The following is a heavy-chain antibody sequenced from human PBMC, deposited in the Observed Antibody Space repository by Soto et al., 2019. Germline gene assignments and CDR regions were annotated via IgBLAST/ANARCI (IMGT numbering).Heavy chain of an antibody. D-gene: IGHD3-9*01. CDR3: ARRPQSYDVLPASPIIDSFAI. J-gene: IGHJ3*02. Sequence: QPQLQESGPGLLKPSETLSLTCTVSGDSFRSSSYFWGWIRQPPRNGLEWIGSIYNSGITYYNPSLRSRVTTSVEMSKNQFSLQLTSVTAAHTAVYSCARRPQSYDVLPASPIIDSFAIWGQGTMISVSS. V-gene: IGHV4-39*01. CDR1: GDSFRSSSYF. CDR2: IYNSGIT.